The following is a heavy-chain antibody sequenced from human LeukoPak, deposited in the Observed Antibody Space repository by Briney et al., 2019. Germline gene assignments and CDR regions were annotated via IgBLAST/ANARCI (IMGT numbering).Heavy chain of an antibody. Sequence: ASVKVSCKASGYPFANFAISWVRQAPGQGLKWMGWISDSNGNLNYAQRLQGRLTITTDISTTTAYMELKSLTSDDSAVYYCATWLGATGRRGASDWGQGTLVTVSS. CDR3: ATWLGATGRRGASD. V-gene: IGHV1-18*01. D-gene: IGHD3-10*01. CDR1: GYPFANFA. J-gene: IGHJ1*01. CDR2: ISDSNGNL.